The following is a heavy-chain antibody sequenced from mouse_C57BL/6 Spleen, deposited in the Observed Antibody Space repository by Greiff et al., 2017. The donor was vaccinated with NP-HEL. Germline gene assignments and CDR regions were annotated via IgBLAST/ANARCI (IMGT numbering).Heavy chain of an antibody. Sequence: QVQLQQPGTELVKPGASVKLSCTASGYTFTSYWMHWVKQRPGQGLEWIGNINPSNGGTNYNEKFKSKATLTVDKSSSTAYMQLSSLTSEDSAVYYCARGTTVVATDFDYWGQGTTLTVSS. CDR3: ARGTTVVATDFDY. CDR1: GYTFTSYW. CDR2: INPSNGGT. J-gene: IGHJ2*01. D-gene: IGHD1-1*01. V-gene: IGHV1-53*01.